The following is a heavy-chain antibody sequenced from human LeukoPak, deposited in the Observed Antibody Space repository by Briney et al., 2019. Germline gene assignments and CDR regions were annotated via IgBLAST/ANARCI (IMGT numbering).Heavy chain of an antibody. D-gene: IGHD3-3*01. Sequence: GGSLRLSSAASGFTFSDYYMSWIRQAPGKGLEWVSYISSSGSTIYYADSVKGRFTISRDNAKNSLYLQMNSLRAEDTAVYYCARQRRVPSPYGMDVWGQGTTVTVSS. CDR1: GFTFSDYY. CDR2: ISSSGSTI. CDR3: ARQRRVPSPYGMDV. V-gene: IGHV3-11*01. J-gene: IGHJ6*02.